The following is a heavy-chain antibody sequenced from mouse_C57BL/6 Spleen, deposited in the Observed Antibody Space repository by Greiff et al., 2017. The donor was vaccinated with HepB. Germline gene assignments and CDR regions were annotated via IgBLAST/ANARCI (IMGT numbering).Heavy chain of an antibody. D-gene: IGHD1-2*01. Sequence: QVQLQQPGAELVKPGASVKLSCKASGYTFTSYWMHWVKQRPGRGLEWIGRIDPNSGGTKYNEKFKSKATLTVDKPSSTAYMQLSSLTSEDSAVYYCARSGTTAPAPYAMDYWGQGTSVTVSS. J-gene: IGHJ4*01. V-gene: IGHV1-72*01. CDR1: GYTFTSYW. CDR2: IDPNSGGT. CDR3: ARSGTTAPAPYAMDY.